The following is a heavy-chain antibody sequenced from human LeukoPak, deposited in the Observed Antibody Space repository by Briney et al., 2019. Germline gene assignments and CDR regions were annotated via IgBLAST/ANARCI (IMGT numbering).Heavy chain of an antibody. CDR1: GGTFSSYA. Sequence: ASVKVSCRASGGTFSSYAISWVRQAPGQGLEWMGGIIPIFGTAHYAHNFQGRVTITADESTSTAYMELSSLRSEDTAVYYCASPPYYDSSGYWSGFDYWGQGTLVTVSS. CDR3: ASPPYYDSSGYWSGFDY. V-gene: IGHV1-69*13. J-gene: IGHJ4*02. CDR2: IIPIFGTA. D-gene: IGHD3-22*01.